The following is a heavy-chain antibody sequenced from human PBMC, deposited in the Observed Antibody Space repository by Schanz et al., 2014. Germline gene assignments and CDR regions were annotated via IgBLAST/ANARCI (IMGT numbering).Heavy chain of an antibody. CDR1: GGTFSSYT. J-gene: IGHJ4*02. Sequence: QVQLVQSGAEVKKPGSSVKVSCTASGGTFSSYTISWIRQAPGQGLEWMGRIIPVLAIADYAQKLQGRVTMTTDTSTSTAYMELRSLRSDDTAVYYCARGRTFDYWGQGTLVTVSS. V-gene: IGHV1-69*02. CDR3: ARGRTFDY. CDR2: IIPVLAIA.